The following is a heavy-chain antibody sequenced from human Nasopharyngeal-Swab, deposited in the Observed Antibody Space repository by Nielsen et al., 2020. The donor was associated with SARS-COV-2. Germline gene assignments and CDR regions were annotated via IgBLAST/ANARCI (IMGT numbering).Heavy chain of an antibody. V-gene: IGHV4-39*07. CDR3: ASGGVNANTIFGVVIPPLWYYYGMDV. D-gene: IGHD3-3*01. Sequence: WIRQPPGKGLEWIGSIYYSGSTYYNPSLKGRVTISVDTSKNQFSLKLSSVTAADTAVYYCASGGVNANTIFGVVIPPLWYYYGMDVWGQGTTVTVSS. CDR2: IYYSGST. J-gene: IGHJ6*02.